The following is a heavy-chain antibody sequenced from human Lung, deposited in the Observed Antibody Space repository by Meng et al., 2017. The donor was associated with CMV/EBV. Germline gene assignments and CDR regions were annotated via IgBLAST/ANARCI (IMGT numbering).Heavy chain of an antibody. V-gene: IGHV4-4*02. CDR3: LRRSGGSV. CDR2: IPHRGSS. CDR1: GDSITNHNW. J-gene: IGHJ1*01. D-gene: IGHD3-10*01. Sequence: GQVGESGPALVKPSETLSLTCAVSGDSITNHNWWAWVRQPPGKGLEWIGEIPHRGSSAYNPSLKSRVSMSIDKSKNQFSLKLTSVTAADTAVYHCLRRSGGSVWGQGTLVTVSS.